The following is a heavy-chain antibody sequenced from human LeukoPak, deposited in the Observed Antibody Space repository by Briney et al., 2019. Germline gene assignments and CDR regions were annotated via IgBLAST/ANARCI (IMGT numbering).Heavy chain of an antibody. Sequence: ASVKVSCKASGYTFTRYGISWVRQAPGQGLEWMGWISGYNGNTKYAQKFQGRGTMTTDTSTSTASMELRSLRSDDTAVYYCASRGYSSSSGGVYFDYWGQGTLVTVSS. V-gene: IGHV1-18*01. J-gene: IGHJ4*02. D-gene: IGHD6-6*01. CDR3: ASRGYSSSSGGVYFDY. CDR1: GYTFTRYG. CDR2: ISGYNGNT.